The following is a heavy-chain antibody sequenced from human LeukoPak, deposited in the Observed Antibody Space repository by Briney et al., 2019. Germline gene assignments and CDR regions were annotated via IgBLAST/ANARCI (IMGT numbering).Heavy chain of an antibody. CDR2: IYYSGST. D-gene: IGHD6-13*01. Sequence: SETLSLTCTVSGGSISSYYWSWIRQPPGKGLEWIGYIYYSGSTNYNPSFKSRVTISVDTSKNQFSLKLSSVTAADTAVYYCARDSNWYDAFDIWGQGTMVTVSS. CDR3: ARDSNWYDAFDI. V-gene: IGHV4-59*01. CDR1: GGSISSYY. J-gene: IGHJ3*02.